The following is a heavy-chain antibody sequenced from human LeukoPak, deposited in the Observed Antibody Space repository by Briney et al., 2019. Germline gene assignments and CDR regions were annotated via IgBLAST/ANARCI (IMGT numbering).Heavy chain of an antibody. CDR2: ISYRGTT. CDR1: GVSISSSY. D-gene: IGHD2-15*01. V-gene: IGHV4-59*01. Sequence: SETLSLTCSVSGVSISSSYWSWIRQPPGKGLECIGYISYRGTTKYNPSLKSRVTISVDTSKNQVSLNLSSVTAADTAVYYCARDPGSCSGGSCSFYWYFDLWGRGTLVTVSS. CDR3: ARDPGSCSGGSCSFYWYFDL. J-gene: IGHJ2*01.